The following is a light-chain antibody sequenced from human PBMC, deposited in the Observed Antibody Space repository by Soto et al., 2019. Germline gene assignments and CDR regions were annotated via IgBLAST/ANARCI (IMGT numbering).Light chain of an antibody. CDR2: GAS. CDR3: QQYASSRT. Sequence: EIVLTQSPGTLSLSPGERATLSCRASQSVSSTYVAWYQQKPGQAPRLLIYGASSRATGIPDRFSGSGFGTEVTLTISSLEPEDFAVYYCQQYASSRTFGQGTKVEIK. J-gene: IGKJ1*01. CDR1: QSVSSTY. V-gene: IGKV3-20*01.